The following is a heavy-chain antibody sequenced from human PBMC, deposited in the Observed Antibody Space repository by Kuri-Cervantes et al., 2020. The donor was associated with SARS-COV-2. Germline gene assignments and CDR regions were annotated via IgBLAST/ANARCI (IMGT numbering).Heavy chain of an antibody. V-gene: IGHV4-39*07. Sequence: SETLSLTCTVSGGSISSSSYYWGWIRQPPGKGLEWIGSIYYSGSTNYNPSLKSRVTISVDTSKNQFSLKLSSVTAADTAVYYWARAVVEMATIRHIFDPWGRGTLVTVSS. CDR3: ARAVVEMATIRHIFDP. CDR2: IYYSGST. CDR1: GGSISSSSYY. D-gene: IGHD5-24*01. J-gene: IGHJ2*01.